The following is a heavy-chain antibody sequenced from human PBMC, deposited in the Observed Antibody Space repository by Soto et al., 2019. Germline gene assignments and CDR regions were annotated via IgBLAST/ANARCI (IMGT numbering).Heavy chain of an antibody. CDR3: ARDQKWLYYYYGMDV. CDR2: IYHSGST. J-gene: IGHJ6*02. CDR1: GGSISSSNW. D-gene: IGHD5-12*01. V-gene: IGHV4-4*02. Sequence: SETLSLTCAVSGGSISSSNWWSWVRQPPGKGLEWIGEIYHSGSTNYNPSLKSRVTISVDKSKNQFSLKLSSVTAADTAVYYCARDQKWLYYYYGMDVWGQGNTVTVSS.